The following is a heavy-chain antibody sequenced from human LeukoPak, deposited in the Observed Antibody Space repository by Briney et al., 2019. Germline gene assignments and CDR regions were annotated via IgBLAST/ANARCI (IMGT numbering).Heavy chain of an antibody. CDR2: INPNSGGT. Sequence: ASVKVSCKASGYTFTGYYMHWVRQAPGQGLGWMGWINPNSGGTNYAQKLQGRVTMTRDTSISTAYMELSGLRSDDTAVYYCARVHNCSSTSCYYYYGMDVWGQGTTVTVSS. D-gene: IGHD2-2*01. CDR1: GYTFTGYY. J-gene: IGHJ6*02. CDR3: ARVHNCSSTSCYYYYGMDV. V-gene: IGHV1-2*02.